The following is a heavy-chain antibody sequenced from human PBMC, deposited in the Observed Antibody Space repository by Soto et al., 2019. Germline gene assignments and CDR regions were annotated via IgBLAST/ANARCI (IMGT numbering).Heavy chain of an antibody. V-gene: IGHV4-31*03. CDR2: IYYSGST. Sequence: SETLSLTCTVSGGSISSGGYYWSWIRQHPGKGLEWIGYIYYSGSTYYNPSLKSRVTISVDTSKNQFSLKLSSVTAADTAVYYCARCSGGSKRDWLDPWGQGTLVTVYS. CDR3: ARCSGGSKRDWLDP. J-gene: IGHJ5*02. D-gene: IGHD2-15*01. CDR1: GGSISSGGYY.